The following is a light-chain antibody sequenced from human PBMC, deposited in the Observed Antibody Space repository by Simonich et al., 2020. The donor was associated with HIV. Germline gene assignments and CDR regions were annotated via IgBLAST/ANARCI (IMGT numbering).Light chain of an antibody. CDR1: QGISSW. V-gene: IGKV1-5*03. CDR3: QQYNSYRIT. J-gene: IGKJ5*01. CDR2: KAS. Sequence: DIQMTQSPSAMSASVGDRVTIPCRASQGISSWLAWYQQKPGKAPKSLIYKASSLESGVPSRFSGSGSGTEFTLTISSLQPDDFATYYCQQYNSYRITFGQGTRLEMK.